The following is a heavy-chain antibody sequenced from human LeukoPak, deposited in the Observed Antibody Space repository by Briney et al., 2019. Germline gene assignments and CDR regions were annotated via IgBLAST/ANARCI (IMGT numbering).Heavy chain of an antibody. Sequence: PGGSLRLSCAASGFTFSSYAMSWVRQAPGKGLEWVSAISGSGGSTYYADSVKGRFTISRDNSKNTLYLQMNSLRAEDTAVYYCEKVGDIVVVPAASGDYFDYWGQGTLVTVSS. J-gene: IGHJ4*02. CDR3: EKVGDIVVVPAASGDYFDY. CDR1: GFTFSSYA. V-gene: IGHV3-23*01. D-gene: IGHD2-2*01. CDR2: ISGSGGST.